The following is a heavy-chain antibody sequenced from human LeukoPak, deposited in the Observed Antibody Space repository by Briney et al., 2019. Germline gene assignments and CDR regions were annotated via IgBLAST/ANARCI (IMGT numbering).Heavy chain of an antibody. V-gene: IGHV1-2*02. Sequence: GASVKVSCKAFGYTFTGYYMHWVRQAPGQGLEWMGWINPNSGGTNYAQKFQGRVTMTRDTSISTAYMELSRLRSDDTAVYYCATDYYDSSGYPHYFDYWGQGTLVTVSS. CDR2: INPNSGGT. CDR3: ATDYYDSSGYPHYFDY. CDR1: GYTFTGYY. J-gene: IGHJ4*02. D-gene: IGHD3-22*01.